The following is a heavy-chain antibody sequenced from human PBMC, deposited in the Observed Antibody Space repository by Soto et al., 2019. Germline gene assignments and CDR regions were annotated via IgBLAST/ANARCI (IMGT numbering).Heavy chain of an antibody. J-gene: IGHJ4*02. CDR3: TTEYYYDSSGYYYYFDY. D-gene: IGHD3-22*01. CDR1: GFTFSNAW. Sequence: ESGGGLVKPGGSLRLSCAASGFTFSNAWMSWVRQAPGKGLEWVGRIKSKTDGGTTDYAAPVKGRFTISRDDSKNTLYLQMNSLKTEDTAVYYCTTEYYYDSSGYYYYFDYWGQGTLVTVSS. CDR2: IKSKTDGGTT. V-gene: IGHV3-15*01.